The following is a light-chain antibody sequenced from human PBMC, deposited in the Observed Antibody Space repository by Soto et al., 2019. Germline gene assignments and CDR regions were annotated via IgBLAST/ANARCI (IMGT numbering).Light chain of an antibody. CDR3: SSYTSTSAPVV. CDR2: EVT. J-gene: IGLJ2*01. CDR1: SSDIGGYDY. V-gene: IGLV2-14*03. Sequence: QSVLTQTASVSGSPGQSITISCTGTSSDIGGYDYVSWYQQHPGKAPKLIIYEVTNRPSGVSYRFSGSKSGNTASLIISGLRAEDEADYYCSSYTSTSAPVVFGGGTKLTVL.